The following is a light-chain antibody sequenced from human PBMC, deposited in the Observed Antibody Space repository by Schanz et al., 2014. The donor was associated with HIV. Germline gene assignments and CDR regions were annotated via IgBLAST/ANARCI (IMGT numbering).Light chain of an antibody. V-gene: IGLV2-14*03. CDR1: SSDVGGYNY. J-gene: IGLJ3*02. CDR2: DVD. Sequence: QSVLTQPPSASGSPGQSVTISCTGTSSDVGGYNYVSWYQHHPGKAPKLILYDVDNRPAGVSNRFSGSKSGNTASLTISGLQAEDEADYYCSSYTSSSTKVFGGGTKLTVL. CDR3: SSYTSSSTKV.